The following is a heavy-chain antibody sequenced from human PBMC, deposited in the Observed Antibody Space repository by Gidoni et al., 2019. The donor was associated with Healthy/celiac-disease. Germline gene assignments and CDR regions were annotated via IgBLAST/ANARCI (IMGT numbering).Heavy chain of an antibody. J-gene: IGHJ3*02. CDR2: IYYSGST. CDR3: ARDVRTFFDYAFDI. V-gene: IGHV4-59*01. CDR1: GGSISSYD. D-gene: IGHD3-3*01. Sequence: QVQLQESGPGLVKPSATLSLPCTVPGGSISSYDWSWIRQPTGKSLEWIGYIYYSGSTNYNPSLKRRVTISVDTSKNQFSLKLSSVTAADTAVYYCARDVRTFFDYAFDIWGQGTMVTVSS.